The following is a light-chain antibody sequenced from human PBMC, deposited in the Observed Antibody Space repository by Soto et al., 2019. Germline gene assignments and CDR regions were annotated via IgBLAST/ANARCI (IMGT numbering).Light chain of an antibody. V-gene: IGKV1-5*01. J-gene: IGKJ5*01. Sequence: DIQMTQSPSTLSASLGDRVTITCRASQSISTWLSWYQQKPGKAPKLLIYDASSLKSGVPSRFSGSGSGTEFTLTISSLQPDDFATYYCQQYNSYPYTFGQGTRLEI. CDR1: QSISTW. CDR2: DAS. CDR3: QQYNSYPYT.